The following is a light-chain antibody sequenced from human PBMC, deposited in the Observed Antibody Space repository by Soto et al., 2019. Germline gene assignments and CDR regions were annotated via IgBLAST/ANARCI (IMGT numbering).Light chain of an antibody. CDR2: GAS. CDR1: QSVSSN. Sequence: EIVMTQSPATLSVSPGEGATLSCRASQSVSSNLTWYQQKPGQAPRLLIYGASNRATGIPDRFSGSGSGTDFTLTISRLEPEDFAVYYCHQYGSLPHTFGQGTRLEIK. V-gene: IGKV3-20*01. J-gene: IGKJ5*01. CDR3: HQYGSLPHT.